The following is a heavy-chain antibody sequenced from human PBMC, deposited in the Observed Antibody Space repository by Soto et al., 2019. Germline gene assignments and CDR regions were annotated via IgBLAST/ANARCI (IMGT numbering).Heavy chain of an antibody. J-gene: IGHJ1*01. CDR3: AIEGSNSSKYYLH. CDR1: GYNFTGYY. D-gene: IGHD6-6*01. V-gene: IGHV1-2*02. CDR2: INPNSGGT. Sequence: ASVKVSCKASGYNFTGYYMHCVRQAPGQGLDWMGWINPNSGGTKYAQKFQGRVTMTRDTSISTDYIELSRLRSDDTAVYYCAIEGSNSSKYYLHWGQGPLVTASS.